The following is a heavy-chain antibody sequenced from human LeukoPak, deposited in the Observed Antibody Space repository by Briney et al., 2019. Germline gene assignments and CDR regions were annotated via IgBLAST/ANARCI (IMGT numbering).Heavy chain of an antibody. V-gene: IGHV4-39*01. J-gene: IGHJ4*02. CDR2: IYYSGST. CDR1: GGSISSSSYY. Sequence: PSETLSLTCTVSGGSISSSSYYWGWIRQPPGKGLEWIGSIYYSGSTYYNPSLKSRVTISVDTSKNQFSLKLSSVTAADTAVYYCACQPRYYYDSSGAGYWGQGTLVTVSS. CDR3: ACQPRYYYDSSGAGY. D-gene: IGHD3-22*01.